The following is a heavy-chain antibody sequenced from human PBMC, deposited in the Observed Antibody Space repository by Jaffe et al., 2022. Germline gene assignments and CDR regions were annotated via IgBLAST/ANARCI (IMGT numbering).Heavy chain of an antibody. CDR2: IYYSGST. J-gene: IGHJ6*03. D-gene: IGHD2-2*01. CDR3: ARLGYCSSTSCYQGVVGVNYYYYYYMDV. Sequence: QLQLQESGPGLVKPSETLSLTCTVSGGSISSSSYYWGWIRQPPGKGLEWIGSIYYSGSTYYNPSLKSRVTISVDTSKNQFSLKLSSVTAADTAVYYCARLGYCSSTSCYQGVVGVNYYYYYYMDVWGKGTTVTVSS. CDR1: GGSISSSSYY. V-gene: IGHV4-39*01.